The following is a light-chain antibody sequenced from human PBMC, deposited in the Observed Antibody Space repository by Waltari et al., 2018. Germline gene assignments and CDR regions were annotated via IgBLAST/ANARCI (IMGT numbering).Light chain of an antibody. Sequence: QSVLTQPPSASGSPGQSVTISCTGTSNDVGGYNYVSWYQRHPGKAPKLMIYDVNKRPSGVPDRFSGSKSGNTASLTVSGLQAEDEADYYCSSYAGSKNYVFGTGTKVTVV. J-gene: IGLJ1*01. CDR1: SNDVGGYNY. CDR3: SSYAGSKNYV. CDR2: DVN. V-gene: IGLV2-8*01.